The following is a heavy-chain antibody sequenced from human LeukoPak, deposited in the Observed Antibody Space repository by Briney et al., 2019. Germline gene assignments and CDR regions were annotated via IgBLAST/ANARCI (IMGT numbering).Heavy chain of an antibody. D-gene: IGHD3-16*01. V-gene: IGHV4-61*02. CDR1: GGSISSGSYY. CDR2: IYTSGST. CDR3: ARGPLSGWFDP. Sequence: PSETLSLTCTVSGGSISSGSYYWSWIRQPAGKGLEWIGRIYTSGSTNYNPSLKSRVTISVDTSKNQFSLKLSSVTAADTAVYYCARGPLSGWFDPWGQGTLVTVSS. J-gene: IGHJ5*02.